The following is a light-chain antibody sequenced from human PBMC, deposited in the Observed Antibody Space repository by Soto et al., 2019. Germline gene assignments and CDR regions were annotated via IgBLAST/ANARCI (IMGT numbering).Light chain of an antibody. CDR2: EVS. CDR3: SSYSYSTTRV. J-gene: IGLJ1*01. Sequence: QSVLTQPASVSGSPGQSITISCTGTSSDVGRYDYVSWYQQHPGKAPKLMIYEVSNRPSGVSDRFSGSKSGNTASLTISGLQAEDEADYYCSSYSYSTTRVFGTGTKLTVL. V-gene: IGLV2-14*01. CDR1: SSDVGRYDY.